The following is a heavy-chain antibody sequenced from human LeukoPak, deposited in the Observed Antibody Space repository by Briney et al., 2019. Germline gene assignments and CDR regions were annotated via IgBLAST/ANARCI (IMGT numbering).Heavy chain of an antibody. D-gene: IGHD1-1*01. CDR2: INQHGSSQ. V-gene: IGHV3-7*01. Sequence: GGCLRLSCTVSGFTFSDYWMSWVRQVPGKGLEWVANINQHGSSQYYVDSVKGRFAISRDNAKNSLYLQMNSLRADDTSVYYCARSPATGTVDYWGQGTMVAVSS. J-gene: IGHJ4*02. CDR1: GFTFSDYW. CDR3: ARSPATGTVDY.